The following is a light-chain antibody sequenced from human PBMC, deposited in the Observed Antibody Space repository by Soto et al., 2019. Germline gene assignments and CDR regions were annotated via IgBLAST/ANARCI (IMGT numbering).Light chain of an antibody. V-gene: IGLV1-51*01. CDR3: GSFTTNRIWV. J-gene: IGLJ3*02. Sequence: QSALTQPPSVSAAPGQKVTISCSGSSSNIGCNSVSWYQQLPGTAPKLLIYDDNKRPSGIPDRFSGSKSGNTASLTISGLQVEDEADYICGSFTTNRIWVFGGGTKVTVL. CDR1: SSNIGCNS. CDR2: DDN.